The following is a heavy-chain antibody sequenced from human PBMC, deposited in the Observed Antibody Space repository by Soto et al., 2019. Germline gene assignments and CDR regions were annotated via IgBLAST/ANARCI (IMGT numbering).Heavy chain of an antibody. CDR1: GFSLSTSGVG. Sequence: QITLKESGPTLVKPTQTLTLTCTFSGFSLSTSGVGVGWIRQPPGKALAWLALIYWDDAKRYSPSLKSRLTLTMPTSKDLLVLTRTNADPVDTATYYCAHIGHITIVGVVTHTNYWFDPFVQGTLVTVSS. CDR3: AHIGHITIVGVVTHTNYWFDP. CDR2: IYWDDAK. J-gene: IGHJ5*02. V-gene: IGHV2-5*02. D-gene: IGHD3-3*01.